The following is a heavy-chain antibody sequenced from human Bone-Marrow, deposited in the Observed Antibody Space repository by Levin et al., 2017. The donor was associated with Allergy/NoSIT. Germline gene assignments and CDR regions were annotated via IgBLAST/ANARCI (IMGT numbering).Heavy chain of an antibody. CDR3: ARCYSSASGLDY. V-gene: IGHV3-21*01. CDR1: GFTFSSYN. D-gene: IGHD6-6*01. J-gene: IGHJ4*02. Sequence: GGSLRLSCAASGFTFSSYNMIWVRQAPGKGLEWVSSISTSSSYTYFADSVKGRFTISRDNRKESVYLQMNGLRAEDTAVYFCARCYSSASGLDYWGQGTLVTVSS. CDR2: ISTSSSYT.